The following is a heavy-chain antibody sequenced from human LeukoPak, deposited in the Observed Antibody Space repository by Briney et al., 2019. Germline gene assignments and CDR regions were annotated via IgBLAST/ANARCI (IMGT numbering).Heavy chain of an antibody. CDR1: ALTFSSYW. CDR2: IKQDGSNK. V-gene: IGHV3-7*01. Sequence: GGSLRLSCAASALTFSSYWMSWVRTAPGKGLEWVATIKQDGSNKYYADSVKGRFTISRDNSKNTLYLQMNILRAEDTVEYCWAKDLGGEYNWFGRWGQGTPVTVSS. D-gene: IGHD1-26*01. CDR3: AKDLGGEYNWFGR. J-gene: IGHJ5*02.